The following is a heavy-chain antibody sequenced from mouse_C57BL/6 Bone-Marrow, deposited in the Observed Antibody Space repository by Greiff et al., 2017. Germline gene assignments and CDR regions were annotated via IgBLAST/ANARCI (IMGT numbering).Heavy chain of an antibody. J-gene: IGHJ4*01. CDR1: GYTFTSYW. CDR2: IDPSDSYT. D-gene: IGHD1-1*01. Sequence: QVQLQQPGAELVMPGASVKLSCKASGYTFTSYWMHWVKQRPGQGLEWIGEIDPSDSYTNYNQKFKGKSTLTVDKSSSTANMQLSSLTSEDSAVYYRARTFITAVVAGGYYAMDYWGQGTSVTVSS. CDR3: ARTFITAVVAGGYYAMDY. V-gene: IGHV1-69*01.